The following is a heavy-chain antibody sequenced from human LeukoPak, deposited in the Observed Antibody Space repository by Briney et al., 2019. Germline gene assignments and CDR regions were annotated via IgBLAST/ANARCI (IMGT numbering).Heavy chain of an antibody. CDR1: GGTFSSYA. D-gene: IGHD4-17*01. CDR2: IITIFGTA. J-gene: IGHJ4*02. Sequence: AAVTVSCKGSGGTFSSYAISWVRQAPAQGREWVGGIITIFGTANYAQTLQGRVTITTDESTSTAFLELSSLRSEDTAVSYCATGGYVMTTVIDPFHYWGQGTLVTVPS. CDR3: ATGGYVMTTVIDPFHY. V-gene: IGHV1-69*05.